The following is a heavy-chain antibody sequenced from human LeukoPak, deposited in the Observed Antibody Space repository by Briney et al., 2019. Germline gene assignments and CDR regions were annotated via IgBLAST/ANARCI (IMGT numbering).Heavy chain of an antibody. CDR2: IIPIFGTA. CDR1: GGTFSSYA. V-gene: IGHV1-69*01. Sequence: ASVKVSCKASGGTFSSYAISWVRQAPGQGLEWMGGIIPIFGTANYAQKFQGRVTITADESTSTAYMELSSLRSEDTAVYYCARLAAFGIDHWGQGTLVTVSS. D-gene: IGHD3-3*01. J-gene: IGHJ4*02. CDR3: ARLAAFGIDH.